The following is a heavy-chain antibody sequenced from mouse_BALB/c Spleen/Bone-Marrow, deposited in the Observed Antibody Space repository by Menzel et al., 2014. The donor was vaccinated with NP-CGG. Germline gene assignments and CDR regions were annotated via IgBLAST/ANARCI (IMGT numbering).Heavy chain of an antibody. V-gene: IGHV1S130*01. CDR2: IHPNSGPI. CDR3: ARHHSSDYYYDY. Sequence: QFPLQQSLSVLVRPGASVRLSCKASGYTFTSSWMHWAKQRPDPSPEWNGEIHPNSGPINYTEKFQYKATLTVDTSSSIVYMEDTRRQKRDYAIYYSARHHSSDYYYDYWGQGTTRKVSS. D-gene: IGHD2-12*01. CDR1: GYTFTSSW. J-gene: IGHJ2*01.